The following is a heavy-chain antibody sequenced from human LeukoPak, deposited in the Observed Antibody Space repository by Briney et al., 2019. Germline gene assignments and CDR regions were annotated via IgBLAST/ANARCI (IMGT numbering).Heavy chain of an antibody. J-gene: IGHJ6*03. D-gene: IGHD2-2*01. Sequence: SVKVSCKASGGTFSSYAISWVRQAPGQGLEWMGGIIPIFGTANYAQKFQGRVTITADESTSKAYMELSSLRSEDTAVYYCNALPYCSSTSCYGYYYYMDVWGKGTTVTVSS. CDR3: NALPYCSSTSCYGYYYYMDV. CDR2: IIPIFGTA. CDR1: GGTFSSYA. V-gene: IGHV1-69*01.